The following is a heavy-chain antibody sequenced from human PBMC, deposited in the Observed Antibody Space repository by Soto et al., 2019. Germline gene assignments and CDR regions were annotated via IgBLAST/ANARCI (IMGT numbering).Heavy chain of an antibody. CDR3: ETNYYDFWSGYYLNAFDI. D-gene: IGHD3-3*01. J-gene: IGHJ3*02. CDR1: GFTFSSYA. CDR2: ISGSGGST. Sequence: EVQLLESGGGLVQPGGSLRLSCAASGFTFSSYAMSWVRQAPGKGLEWVSAISGSGGSTYYADSVKGRFTISRDNSKNTLYLQMNSLRAEDTAVYYCETNYYDFWSGYYLNAFDIWGQGTMVTVSS. V-gene: IGHV3-23*01.